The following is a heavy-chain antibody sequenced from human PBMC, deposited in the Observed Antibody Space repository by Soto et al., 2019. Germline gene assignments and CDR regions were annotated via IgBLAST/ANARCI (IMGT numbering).Heavy chain of an antibody. Sequence: PSETLSLTCVVSGGSLSSYYWSWIRQPPGKGLEWIGYIYYSGSTNYNPSLKSRVTISVDTSKNQFSLKLSSVTAADTAVYYCARLEGLQLGDYYYYYGMDVWGQGTTVT. CDR2: IYYSGST. CDR3: ARLEGLQLGDYYYYYGMDV. CDR1: GGSLSSYY. V-gene: IGHV4-59*01. D-gene: IGHD6-13*01. J-gene: IGHJ6*02.